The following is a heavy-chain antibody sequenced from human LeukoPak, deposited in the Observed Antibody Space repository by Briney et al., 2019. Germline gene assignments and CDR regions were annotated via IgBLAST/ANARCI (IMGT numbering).Heavy chain of an antibody. Sequence: ASVKVSCKASGYTFTSYYMHWVRQAPGQGLEWMGIINPSGGGTSYAQKFQGRVTMTRDTSTSTVYMELSSLRSEDTAVYYCARDWGSTWYSVYWGQGTLVTVSS. D-gene: IGHD6-13*01. J-gene: IGHJ4*02. CDR1: GYTFTSYY. CDR2: INPSGGGT. V-gene: IGHV1-46*01. CDR3: ARDWGSTWYSVY.